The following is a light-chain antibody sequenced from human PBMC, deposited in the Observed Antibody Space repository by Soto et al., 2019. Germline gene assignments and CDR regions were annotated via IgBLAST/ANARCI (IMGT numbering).Light chain of an antibody. J-gene: IGKJ1*01. V-gene: IGKV1-12*01. CDR3: QQANSFTRT. CDR1: QDISSE. Sequence: DIQMTQSPSSVSASVGDTVTITCRASQDISSELAWYQKRPGRAPKSLIYYVSRLQSGVPSRFSGSGSGTDFNLTISRLQTEDFATYYCQQANSFTRTFGQGTKVEIK. CDR2: YVS.